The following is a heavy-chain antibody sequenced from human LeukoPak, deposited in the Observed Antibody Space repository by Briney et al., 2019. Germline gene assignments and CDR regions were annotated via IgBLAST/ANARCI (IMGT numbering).Heavy chain of an antibody. V-gene: IGHV3-21*05. J-gene: IGHJ4*02. D-gene: IGHD3/OR15-3a*01. Sequence: PGGSLRLSCAASGFTFSSYEMNWVRQAPGKGLEWVSYISSSSSYTNYADSVKGRFTISRDNAKNSLYLQMNSLRAEDTAVYYCARLGTGDNWGQGTLVTVSS. CDR2: ISSSSSYT. CDR3: ARLGTGDN. CDR1: GFTFSSYE.